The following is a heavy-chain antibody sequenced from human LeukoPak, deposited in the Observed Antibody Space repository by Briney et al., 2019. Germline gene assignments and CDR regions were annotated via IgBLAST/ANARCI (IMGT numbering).Heavy chain of an antibody. Sequence: ASVKVSCKASGYTFIYYGITWVRQAPGQGLEWMGWISAYNRNTNYAQKLQGRVTMTTDTPTTTAYMELRSLRSDDTAVYYCATGPSGYCSSASCYASDYYYYSMDVWGQGTTVTVSS. CDR1: GYTFIYYG. V-gene: IGHV1-18*01. CDR2: ISAYNRNT. J-gene: IGHJ6*02. CDR3: ATGPSGYCSSASCYASDYYYYSMDV. D-gene: IGHD2-2*01.